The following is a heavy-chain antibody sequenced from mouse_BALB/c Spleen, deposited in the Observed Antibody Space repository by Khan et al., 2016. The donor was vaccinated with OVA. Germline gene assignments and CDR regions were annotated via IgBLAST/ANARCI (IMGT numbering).Heavy chain of an antibody. V-gene: IGHV9-3-1*01. J-gene: IGHJ4*01. CDR2: INTYTGEP. CDR3: ARRPYFSYTMAY. D-gene: IGHD2-10*01. Sequence: QIQLMQSGPELKKPGETVKISCKASGYTFTNFGMNWVKQAPAKGLEWMGWINTYTGEPTYTDNFKGRFTFTLDTSSSTAYLQIVTLKNEDTATYFGARRPYFSYTMAYWGQGTSVTVSS. CDR1: GYTFTNFG.